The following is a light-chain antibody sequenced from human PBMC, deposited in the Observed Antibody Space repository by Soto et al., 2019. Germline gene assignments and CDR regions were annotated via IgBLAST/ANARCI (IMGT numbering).Light chain of an antibody. CDR2: WAS. CDR1: LSVFYSSNNQNY. Sequence: DIVMTQSPESLTVSLGERATINCKSSLSVFYSSNNQNYLAWYQHKPGQPPKLLIYWASTRESGVPDRFSGSGSGTDFTLTISSLQADDVAVYYCQQYYTTLAPTFGGGTKVEIK. V-gene: IGKV4-1*01. J-gene: IGKJ4*01. CDR3: QQYYTTLAPT.